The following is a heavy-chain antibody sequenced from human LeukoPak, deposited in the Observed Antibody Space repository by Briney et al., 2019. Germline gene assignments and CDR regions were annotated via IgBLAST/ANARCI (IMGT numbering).Heavy chain of an antibody. J-gene: IGHJ5*02. CDR1: GYTFTDYY. V-gene: IGHV1-2*06. Sequence: ASVKVSCKASGYTFTDYYMHWVRPAPGQGLEWMGRIHPNSGGTKYAQKFQGRVTMTRDTYISTAYMEVNRLTSDDTAVYYCAKCGDFIAASYNWFDPWGPGTLVTVSS. D-gene: IGHD6-13*01. CDR3: AKCGDFIAASYNWFDP. CDR2: IHPNSGGT.